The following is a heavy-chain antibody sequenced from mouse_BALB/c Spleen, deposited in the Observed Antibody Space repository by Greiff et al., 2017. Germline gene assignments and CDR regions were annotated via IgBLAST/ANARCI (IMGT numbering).Heavy chain of an antibody. Sequence: QVQLQQSGPGLVQPSQSLSITCTVSGFSLTSYGVHWVRQSPGKGLEWLGVIWSGGSTDYNAAFISRLSISKDNSKSQVFFKMNSLQANDTAIYYCARNDDGYYWFAYWGQGTLVTVSA. D-gene: IGHD2-3*01. CDR1: GFSLTSYG. CDR3: ARNDDGYYWFAY. CDR2: IWSGGST. J-gene: IGHJ3*01. V-gene: IGHV2-2*02.